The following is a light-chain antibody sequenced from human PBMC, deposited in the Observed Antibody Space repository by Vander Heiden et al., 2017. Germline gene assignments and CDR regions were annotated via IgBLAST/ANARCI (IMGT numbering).Light chain of an antibody. Sequence: PATLSVSPGERPTLSCRASQSVHINIAWYQQRPGQTPRLLIYAASARANGVPDRFSGSGSGTDFTLTISSLQSEDFAVYYCQQYNEWPPLYTFGQGTKLEIK. CDR2: AAS. CDR3: QQYNEWPPLYT. CDR1: QSVHIN. V-gene: IGKV3-15*01. J-gene: IGKJ2*01.